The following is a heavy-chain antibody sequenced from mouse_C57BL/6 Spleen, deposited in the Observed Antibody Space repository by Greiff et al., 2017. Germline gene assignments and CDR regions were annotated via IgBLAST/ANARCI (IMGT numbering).Heavy chain of an antibody. Sequence: QVQLQQPGAELVKPGASVKLSCKASGYTFTSYGMQWVKQRPGQGLEWIGGIDPSESSTNYNQKFKGKATLTVDTSSSTAYMQLSSLTSEDSAVYYCARYDYDVVDVWGQGTTLTVSS. CDR3: ARYDYDVVDV. CDR2: IDPSESST. D-gene: IGHD2-4*01. J-gene: IGHJ2*01. CDR1: GYTFTSYG. V-gene: IGHV1-50*01.